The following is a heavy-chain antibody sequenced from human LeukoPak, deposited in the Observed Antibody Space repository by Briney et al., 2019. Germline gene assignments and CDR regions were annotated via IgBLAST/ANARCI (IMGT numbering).Heavy chain of an antibody. J-gene: IGHJ6*03. CDR1: GGSISRYY. CDR3: ARVSWFPGTSYYYMDV. Sequence: PSETLSLTCTVSGGSISRYYWSWIRQPPGKGLEWFGYVYDSGTTNYNPSLESRVTISVDTSKNQFSLKLSSVTAADTAVYYCARVSWFPGTSYYYMDVWGKGTTVTVSS. D-gene: IGHD1-1*01. CDR2: VYDSGTT. V-gene: IGHV4-59*01.